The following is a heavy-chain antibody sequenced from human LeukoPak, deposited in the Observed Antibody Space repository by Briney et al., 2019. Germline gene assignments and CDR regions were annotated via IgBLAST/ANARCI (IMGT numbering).Heavy chain of an antibody. V-gene: IGHV1-24*01. D-gene: IGHD2-2*02. J-gene: IGHJ4*02. CDR1: GYTLTELS. Sequence: ASVKVSCKVSGYTLTELSMHWVRQAPGKGLEWMGGFDPEDGETIYAQKFQGRVIMTTDTSTSTAYMELRSLRSDDTAVYYCARDYGYCSSANCYSPLPFDYWGQGTLVTVSS. CDR3: ARDYGYCSSANCYSPLPFDY. CDR2: FDPEDGET.